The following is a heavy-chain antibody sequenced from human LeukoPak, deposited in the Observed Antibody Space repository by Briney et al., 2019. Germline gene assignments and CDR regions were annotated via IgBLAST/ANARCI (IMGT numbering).Heavy chain of an antibody. Sequence: PSETLSLTCAVYGGSFSGDYRSWIRQPPGKGLEWIGEINHSGSTNYNPSLKSRVTISVDTSKNQSSLKLSSVTAADTAVYYCARGADSSSWYPIHSGQGTLVTVSS. CDR3: ARGADSSSWYPIH. V-gene: IGHV4-34*01. CDR2: INHSGST. J-gene: IGHJ4*02. D-gene: IGHD6-13*01. CDR1: GGSFSGDY.